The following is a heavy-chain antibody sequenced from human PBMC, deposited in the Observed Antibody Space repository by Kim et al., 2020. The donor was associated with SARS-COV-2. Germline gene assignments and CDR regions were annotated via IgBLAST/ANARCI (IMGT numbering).Heavy chain of an antibody. CDR3: ARGHKDGDTYNWFDP. CDR1: GFTFGSYS. J-gene: IGHJ5*02. Sequence: GGSLRLSCAASGFTFGSYSMNWVRQAPGKGLEWVSYISSSSSTIYYADSVKGRFTISRDNAKNSLYLQMNSLRDEDTAVYYCARGHKDGDTYNWFDPWGQGTLVTVSS. D-gene: IGHD4-17*01. V-gene: IGHV3-48*02. CDR2: ISSSSSTI.